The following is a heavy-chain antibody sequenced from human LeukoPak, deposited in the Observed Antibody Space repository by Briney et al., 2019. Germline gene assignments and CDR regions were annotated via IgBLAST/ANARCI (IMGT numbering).Heavy chain of an antibody. J-gene: IGHJ4*02. Sequence: GASVKVSCKASRYTFTSYDINWVRQAPGQGLEWMGWINPNSGGTNYAQKFQGRVTMTRDTSISTAYMELSRLRSDDTAVYYCARDFAYRSIAAAGGSFDYWGQGTLVTVSS. D-gene: IGHD6-13*01. CDR1: RYTFTSYD. V-gene: IGHV1-2*02. CDR2: INPNSGGT. CDR3: ARDFAYRSIAAAGGSFDY.